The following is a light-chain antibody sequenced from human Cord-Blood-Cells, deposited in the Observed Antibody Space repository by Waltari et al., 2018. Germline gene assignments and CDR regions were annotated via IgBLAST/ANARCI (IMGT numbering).Light chain of an antibody. CDR3: CSYAGSEYV. J-gene: IGLJ1*01. CDR2: EGS. V-gene: IGLV2-23*01. CDR1: SSDVGSYNL. Sequence: QSALTHPASASGSPGQSITISCTGTSSDVGSYNLVSWHQQHPGKAPKLMIYEGSKRPSGVSNRFSGSKSGNTASLTISGLQAEDEADYYCCSYAGSEYVFGTGTKVTVL.